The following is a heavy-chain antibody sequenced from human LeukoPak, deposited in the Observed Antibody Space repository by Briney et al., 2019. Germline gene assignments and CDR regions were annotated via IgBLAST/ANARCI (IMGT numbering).Heavy chain of an antibody. Sequence: GGSLRLSCAASGFTFSSYGMHWVRQAPGKGLEWVAFIRYDGSNEYYTDSVKGRFTISRDKSKNTLFLQMNSLRAEDAAVYYCAHSGSGAFDIWGQGTTVTVSS. CDR2: IRYDGSNE. J-gene: IGHJ3*02. CDR1: GFTFSSYG. V-gene: IGHV3-30*02. D-gene: IGHD1-26*01. CDR3: AHSGSGAFDI.